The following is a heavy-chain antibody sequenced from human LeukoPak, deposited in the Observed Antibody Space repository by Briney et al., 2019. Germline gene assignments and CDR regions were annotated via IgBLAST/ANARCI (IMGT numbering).Heavy chain of an antibody. V-gene: IGHV4-61*02. Sequence: SQTLSLTCTVSGGSISSGTYYWSWIRQPAGKGLEWIGRIYSSGSSNYNPSLKSRVTISVDTPKNQFSLKLSSVTAADTAVYYCARDRLTTVTTTGFRYYYYYMDVWGKGTTVTVSS. J-gene: IGHJ6*03. CDR3: ARDRLTTVTTTGFRYYYYYMDV. CDR2: IYSSGSS. CDR1: GGSISSGTYY. D-gene: IGHD4-11*01.